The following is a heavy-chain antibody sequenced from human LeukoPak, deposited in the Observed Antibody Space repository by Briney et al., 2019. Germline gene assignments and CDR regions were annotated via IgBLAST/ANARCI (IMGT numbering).Heavy chain of an antibody. J-gene: IGHJ4*02. D-gene: IGHD1-26*01. Sequence: SETLSLTCTVSGGSISSGGYYWSWIRQHPGKGLEWIGYIYYSGSTYYNPSLKSRVTISVDTSKNQFSLKLSSVTAADTAVYYCARVGSGSGYFDYWGQGTLVTV. CDR1: GGSISSGGYY. V-gene: IGHV4-31*03. CDR2: IYYSGST. CDR3: ARVGSGSGYFDY.